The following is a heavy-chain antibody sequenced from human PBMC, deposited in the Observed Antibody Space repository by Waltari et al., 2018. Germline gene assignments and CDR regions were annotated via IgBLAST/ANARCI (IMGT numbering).Heavy chain of an antibody. D-gene: IGHD6-25*01. Sequence: QVQLVQSGAEVKKPGASVKVSCKASGYTFTSYDIHWVRHATGQGLEWMGWMNPNSGNTGYAQKFQGRGTMTRNTAISTADRERSSRRSEDTAGEDGARGPPEGAAGDYDDDGRDGGGKG. CDR1: GYTFTSYD. CDR3: ARGPPEGAAGDYDDDGRDG. J-gene: IGHJ6*04. V-gene: IGHV1-8*01. CDR2: MNPNSGNT.